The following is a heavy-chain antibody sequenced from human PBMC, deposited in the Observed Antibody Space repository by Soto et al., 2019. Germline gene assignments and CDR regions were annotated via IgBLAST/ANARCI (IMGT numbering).Heavy chain of an antibody. D-gene: IGHD3-16*02. CDR2: ISYDGSEK. J-gene: IGHJ4*02. CDR1: GFTFSDYA. Sequence: QVHLVESGGGVVQPGKSLRLSCAASGFTFSDYAMHWVRQAPGKGLEWVAVISYDGSEKYHADSVKGRFTISRDNSKNTLSLQMNSLRVDDTAVYYCAKALGELSPESYDYCGQGTLITVSS. V-gene: IGHV3-30*18. CDR3: AKALGELSPESYDY.